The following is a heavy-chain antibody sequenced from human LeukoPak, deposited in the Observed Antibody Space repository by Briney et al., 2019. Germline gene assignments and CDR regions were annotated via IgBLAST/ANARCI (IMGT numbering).Heavy chain of an antibody. V-gene: IGHV3-53*04. D-gene: IGHD3-16*01. CDR1: GFTFSSYA. J-gene: IGHJ4*02. Sequence: GGSLRLSCAASGFTFSSYAMSWVRQAPGKGLEWVSVIYSGGSTYYADSVKGRFTISRHNSKNTLYLQMNSLRAEDTAVYYCARGVGALDYWGQGTLVTVSS. CDR2: IYSGGST. CDR3: ARGVGALDY.